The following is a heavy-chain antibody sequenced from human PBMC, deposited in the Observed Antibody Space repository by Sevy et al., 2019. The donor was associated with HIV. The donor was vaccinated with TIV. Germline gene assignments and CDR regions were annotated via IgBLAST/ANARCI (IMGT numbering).Heavy chain of an antibody. D-gene: IGHD1-1*01. CDR3: ALERLSSNVAEYFQN. Sequence: GGSLRLSCAASGFTFSDYSMHWVRQAQARGLEWVETISYDGSNKHYADSVKGRFTLSRDNSKNSLFLQMNSLRAEDTAVYYCALERLSSNVAEYFQNWGQGTLVTVSS. J-gene: IGHJ1*01. V-gene: IGHV3-30-3*01. CDR1: GFTFSDYS. CDR2: ISYDGSNK.